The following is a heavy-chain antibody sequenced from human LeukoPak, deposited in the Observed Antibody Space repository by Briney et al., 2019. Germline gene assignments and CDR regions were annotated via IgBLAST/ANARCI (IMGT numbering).Heavy chain of an antibody. Sequence: GGSLRLSCAASGFTFTSYAMSWVRQAPGKGLEWVSTTSGSGGTTYYAESVKGRFTISRDTSKNTLYPQMNSLRPEDTAVYYCAKDMVAAANWFDPWGQGTLVTVSS. D-gene: IGHD6-13*01. CDR3: AKDMVAAANWFDP. CDR1: GFTFTSYA. V-gene: IGHV3-23*01. J-gene: IGHJ5*02. CDR2: TSGSGGTT.